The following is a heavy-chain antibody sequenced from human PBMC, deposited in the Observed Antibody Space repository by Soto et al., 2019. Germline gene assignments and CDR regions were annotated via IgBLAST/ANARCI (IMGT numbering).Heavy chain of an antibody. D-gene: IGHD6-13*01. J-gene: IGHJ6*02. CDR1: GFTVSSNY. Sequence: PVGSLRLSCAASGFTVSSNYMSWVRQAPGKGLEWVSVIYSGGSTYYADSVKGRFTISRDNSKNTLYLQMNSLRAEDTAVYYCARAGYSSSHYYYYGMDVWGQGTTVTVS. V-gene: IGHV3-53*01. CDR3: ARAGYSSSHYYYYGMDV. CDR2: IYSGGST.